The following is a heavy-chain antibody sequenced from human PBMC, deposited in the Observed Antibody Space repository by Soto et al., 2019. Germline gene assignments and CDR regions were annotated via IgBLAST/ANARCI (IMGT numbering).Heavy chain of an antibody. CDR1: GFTFSSYS. V-gene: IGHV3-21*01. CDR2: ISSSSSYI. CDR3: ARDAGRKDYGAYYYYGMDV. D-gene: IGHD4-17*01. J-gene: IGHJ6*02. Sequence: EVQLVESGGGLVKPGGSLRLSCAASGFTFSSYSMNWVRQAPGKGLEWVSSISSSSSYIYYADSVKGRFTISRDNAKNSLYLQMNSLRAEVTAVYYCARDAGRKDYGAYYYYGMDVWGQGTTGTVSS.